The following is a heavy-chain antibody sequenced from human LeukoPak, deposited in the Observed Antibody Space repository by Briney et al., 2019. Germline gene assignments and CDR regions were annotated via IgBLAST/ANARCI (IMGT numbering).Heavy chain of an antibody. Sequence: GGSLRLSCAASGFTFSSYAMSWVRQAPGKGREWVSAISGSGGSTYYADSVKGRFTISRDNSKNTLYLQMNSLRAEDTAVYYGAKSAVAAVYYYYGMDVWGQGTTVTVSS. CDR1: GFTFSSYA. CDR2: ISGSGGST. D-gene: IGHD6-19*01. V-gene: IGHV3-23*01. J-gene: IGHJ6*02. CDR3: AKSAVAAVYYYYGMDV.